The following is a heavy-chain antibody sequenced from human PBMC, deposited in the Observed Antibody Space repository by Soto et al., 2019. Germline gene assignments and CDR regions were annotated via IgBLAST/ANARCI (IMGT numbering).Heavy chain of an antibody. V-gene: IGHV3-9*01. CDR1: GFTFDDYA. CDR3: AKAHMWGGTEWETSFDS. CDR2: ISWNSGSI. J-gene: IGHJ4*02. D-gene: IGHD1-26*01. Sequence: EMQLVESGGGLVQPGRSLRLSCAASGFTFDDYAMHWVRQAPGKGLEWVSGISWNSGSIGYADTVKGRFTISRDNAXNXXYLQMNSLRPEDTALYFCAKAHMWGGTEWETSFDSWGQGTLVTVSS.